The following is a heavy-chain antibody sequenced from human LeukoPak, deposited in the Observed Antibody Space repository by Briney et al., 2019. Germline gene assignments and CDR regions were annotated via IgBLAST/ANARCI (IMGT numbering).Heavy chain of an antibody. J-gene: IGHJ5*02. CDR3: VRGSAST. CDR2: IYYSGST. Sequence: SETLSLTCTVSGGSISSYYWSWIRQPPGKGLEWIGSIYYSGSTYYNPSLKSRVTISVDTSKNQFSLKLSSVTAADTAVYYCVRGSASTWGQGTLVTVSS. D-gene: IGHD3-10*01. CDR1: GGSISSYY. V-gene: IGHV4-39*07.